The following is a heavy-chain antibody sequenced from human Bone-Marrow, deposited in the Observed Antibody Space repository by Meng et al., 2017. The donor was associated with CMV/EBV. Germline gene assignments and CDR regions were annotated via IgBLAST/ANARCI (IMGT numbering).Heavy chain of an antibody. D-gene: IGHD3/OR15-3a*01. CDR2: ISYSGST. V-gene: IGHV4-39*07. CDR3: ARDDFWTGPDYGMNV. J-gene: IGHJ6*02. CDR1: GGSISSSSYY. Sequence: SETLSLTCTVSGGSISSSSYYWGWIRQPPGKGLEWIGSISYSGSTYYNPSLKSRVSTSVDTSKNQFSLKLSSVTAADTAVYYCARDDFWTGPDYGMNVWGQGNTVNVSS.